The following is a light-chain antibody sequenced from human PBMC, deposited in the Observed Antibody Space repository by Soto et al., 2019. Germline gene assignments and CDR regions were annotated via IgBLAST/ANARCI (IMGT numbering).Light chain of an antibody. Sequence: DIQMTQSPSTLSASVGDRVTITCRASQSISSWLAWYQQKPGEAPKLLIYAASSLQSGVPSRFSGSGSGTDFTLTISSLQPEDFATYYCQQSYSTPGTFGQGTKVDIK. CDR2: AAS. V-gene: IGKV1-39*01. J-gene: IGKJ1*01. CDR3: QQSYSTPGT. CDR1: QSISSW.